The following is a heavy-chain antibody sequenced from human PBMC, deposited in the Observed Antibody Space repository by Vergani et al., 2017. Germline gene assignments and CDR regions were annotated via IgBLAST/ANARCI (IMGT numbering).Heavy chain of an antibody. CDR3: AKFPLNITTPDRGDF. Sequence: VQLVESGGGLVQPGGSLRLSCAGSGFTFSNNWMHWVRQAPGRGLEWVALISYDGDTTYYEDSVKGRFTISRDNSKNTLFLQMHSLRVEDTALYYCAKFPLNITTPDRGDFWGQGALVTVSS. J-gene: IGHJ4*02. D-gene: IGHD1-1*01. CDR1: GFTFSNNW. CDR2: ISYDGDTT. V-gene: IGHV3-30*18.